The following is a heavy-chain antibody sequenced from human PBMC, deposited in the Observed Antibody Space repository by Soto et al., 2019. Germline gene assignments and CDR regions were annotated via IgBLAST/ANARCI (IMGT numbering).Heavy chain of an antibody. D-gene: IGHD3-22*01. J-gene: IGHJ4*02. CDR3: ARQGSYYESNGHPNTLFAY. Sequence: QVQLQESGPRLVKPSETLSLTCNVSGDSIRSYYWSWIRQSPGKGLEWIGSIYHSVSTNYNPALKSRVPISVDTSKKDFTLNLNSVTAADTAVYYCARQGSYYESNGHPNTLFAYWGQGALVTVSS. CDR1: GDSIRSYY. V-gene: IGHV4-59*08. CDR2: IYHSVST.